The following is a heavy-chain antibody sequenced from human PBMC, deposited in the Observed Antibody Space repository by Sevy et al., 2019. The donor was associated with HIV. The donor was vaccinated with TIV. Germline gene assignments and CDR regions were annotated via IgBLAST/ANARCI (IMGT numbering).Heavy chain of an antibody. CDR3: ARGRDDLGAFDV. J-gene: IGHJ3*01. Sequence: GGSLRLSCAASGFTFSDYYMSWIRQAPGKGLELVAYIGSRGTTIYYADSVRGRFTISRDNAKNSLYLQKNSLRAEDTAVYYCARGRDDLGAFDVWGQGTMVTVSS. CDR2: IGSRGTTI. D-gene: IGHD1-1*01. V-gene: IGHV3-11*01. CDR1: GFTFSDYY.